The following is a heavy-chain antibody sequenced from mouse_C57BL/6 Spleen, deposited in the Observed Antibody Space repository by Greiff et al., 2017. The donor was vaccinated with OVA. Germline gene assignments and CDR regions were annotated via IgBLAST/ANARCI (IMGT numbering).Heavy chain of an antibody. D-gene: IGHD6-1*01. CDR1: GYTFTDYY. CDR3: AITLWGYFDV. J-gene: IGHJ1*03. V-gene: IGHV1-19*01. Sequence: VHVKQSGPVLVKPGASVKMSCKASGYTFTDYYMNWVKQSHGKSLEWIGVINPYNGGTSYNQKFKGKATLTVDKSSSTAYMELNSLTSEDSAVYYCAITLWGYFDVWGTGTTVTVSS. CDR2: INPYNGGT.